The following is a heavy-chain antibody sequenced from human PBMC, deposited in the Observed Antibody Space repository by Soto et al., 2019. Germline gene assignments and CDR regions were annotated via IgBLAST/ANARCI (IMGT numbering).Heavy chain of an antibody. CDR1: SGSISSSLNH. V-gene: IGHV4-39*07. CDR2: INYSGST. J-gene: IGHJ5*02. D-gene: IGHD2-2*01. Sequence: SETLSLTCIVSSGSISSSLNHWGWIRQPPGKRLEWIGNINYSGSTYYNPSLKSRVTISVDTSKNQFSLKLSSVTAADTAVYYCARNKRVYQLPENWFDPWGQGTLVTVSA. CDR3: ARNKRVYQLPENWFDP.